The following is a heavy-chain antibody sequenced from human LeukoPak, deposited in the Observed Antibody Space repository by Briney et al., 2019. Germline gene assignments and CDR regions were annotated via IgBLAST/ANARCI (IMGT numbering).Heavy chain of an antibody. CDR2: IYYSGST. V-gene: IGHV4-59*12. CDR3: ARDRYSYGSRAFDI. CDR1: GGSISSYY. J-gene: IGHJ3*02. D-gene: IGHD5-18*01. Sequence: SETLSLTCTVSGGSISSYYWSWIRQPPGKGPEWIGYIYYSGSTIYNPSLKSGVTISVDTSKNQFSLKLSSVTAADTAVYYCARDRYSYGSRAFDIWGQGAMVTVSS.